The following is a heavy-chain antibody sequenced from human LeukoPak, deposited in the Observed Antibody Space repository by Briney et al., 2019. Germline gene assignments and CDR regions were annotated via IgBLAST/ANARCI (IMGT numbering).Heavy chain of an antibody. D-gene: IGHD6-13*01. CDR1: GGSISSGGYY. J-gene: IGHJ3*02. Sequence: SETLSLTCTVSGGSISSGGYYWSWIRQHPGKGLEWIGYIYYSGSTYYNPSLKSRVTISVDTSKNQFSLQLSSVTAADTAVYYCASLRTYSRSWSLGAFDIWGQGTMVTVSS. CDR2: IYYSGST. V-gene: IGHV4-31*03. CDR3: ASLRTYSRSWSLGAFDI.